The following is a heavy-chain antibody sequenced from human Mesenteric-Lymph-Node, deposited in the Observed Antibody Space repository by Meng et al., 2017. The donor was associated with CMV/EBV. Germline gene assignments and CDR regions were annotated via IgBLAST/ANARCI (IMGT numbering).Heavy chain of an antibody. CDR2: ISGSGGST. CDR1: GFTFSSYA. CDR3: AKDKSGYGIFDC. V-gene: IGHV3-23*01. Sequence: SCGASGFTFSSYAMSWVRQAPGKGLEWVSAISGSGGSTNYADSVKGRFTISRDNSKNTLYLQMNSLRAEDTALYYCAKDKSGYGIFDCWGQGTLVTVSS. J-gene: IGHJ4*02. D-gene: IGHD5-12*01.